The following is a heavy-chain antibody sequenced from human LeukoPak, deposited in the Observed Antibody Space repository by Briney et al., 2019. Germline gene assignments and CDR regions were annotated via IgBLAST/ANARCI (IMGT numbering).Heavy chain of an antibody. Sequence: ASVKVSCKASGYTFTSYAMHWVRQAPGQRLEWMGWINAGNGNTKYSQKFQGRVTITRDTSASTAYMELSSLRSEDTAVYYCARDDYAHDSSGWYFADFDYWGQGTLVTVSS. V-gene: IGHV1-3*01. D-gene: IGHD6-19*01. CDR2: INAGNGNT. J-gene: IGHJ4*02. CDR1: GYTFTSYA. CDR3: ARDDYAHDSSGWYFADFDY.